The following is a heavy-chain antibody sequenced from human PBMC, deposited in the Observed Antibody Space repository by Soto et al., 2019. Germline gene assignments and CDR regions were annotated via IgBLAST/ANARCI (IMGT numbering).Heavy chain of an antibody. D-gene: IGHD6-13*01. J-gene: IGHJ4*02. CDR3: ARVPSSSYHYFDY. CDR1: GFTVSSYY. V-gene: IGHV3-66*01. CDR2: IYSAGSA. Sequence: EVQLVESGGGLVQPGGSLRLSCAASGFTVSSYYMSWVRQAPGKGLEWVSVIYSAGSADFADSVKGRFTISRDNSKNTLYLQMSSLRAEDTGVYYCARVPSSSYHYFDYGGQGTLVTVSS.